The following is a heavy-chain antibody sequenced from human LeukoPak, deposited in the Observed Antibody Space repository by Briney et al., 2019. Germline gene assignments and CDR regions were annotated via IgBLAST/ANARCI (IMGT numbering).Heavy chain of an antibody. CDR2: IIPIFGTA. D-gene: IGHD6-19*01. V-gene: IGHV1-69*06. Sequence: GASVKVSCKASGGTFSSYAISWVRQAPGQGLEWMGGIIPIFGTANYAQKFQGRVTITADKSTSTAYMELSRLRSDDTAVYYCARGSPQWLVSNYYYYMDVWGKGTTVTVSS. CDR1: GGTFSSYA. J-gene: IGHJ6*03. CDR3: ARGSPQWLVSNYYYYMDV.